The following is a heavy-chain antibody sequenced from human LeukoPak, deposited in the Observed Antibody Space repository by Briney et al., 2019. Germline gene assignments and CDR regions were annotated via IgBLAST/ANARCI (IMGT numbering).Heavy chain of an antibody. D-gene: IGHD6-19*01. CDR1: GYTFTGYY. CDR2: INPNSGGT. V-gene: IGHV1-2*02. CDR3: ARGQWLVQTYYFDY. J-gene: IGHJ4*02. Sequence: ASVKVSCKASGYTFTGYYMHWVRQAPGQGLEWMGWINPNSGGTNYAQKFQGRVTMTRDTSISTAYMELSRLRSDDTDVYYCARGQWLVQTYYFDYWGQGTLVTVSS.